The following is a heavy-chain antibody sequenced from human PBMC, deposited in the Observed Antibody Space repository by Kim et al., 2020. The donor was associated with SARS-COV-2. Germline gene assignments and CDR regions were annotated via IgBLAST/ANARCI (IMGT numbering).Heavy chain of an antibody. CDR2: IKQDGSEK. CDR3: ARDWVMHTTFGELSFY. J-gene: IGHJ4*02. V-gene: IGHV3-7*01. CDR1: GFTFSSYW. Sequence: GGSLRLSCAASGFTFSSYWMSWVRQAPGKGLEWVANIKQDGSEKYYVDSVKGRFTISRDNAKNSLYLQMNSLRAEDTAVYYCARDWVMHTTFGELSFYWGQGTLVTVSS. D-gene: IGHD3-10*01.